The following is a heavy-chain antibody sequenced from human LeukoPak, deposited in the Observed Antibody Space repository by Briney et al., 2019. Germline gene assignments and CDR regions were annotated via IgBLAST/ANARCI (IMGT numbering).Heavy chain of an antibody. CDR3: ARVLSLWSFDY. CDR1: GFTFSTHW. V-gene: IGHV3-74*01. CDR2: ISPDGSRT. Sequence: GGSLRLSCAASGFTFSTHWMHWVRQTPGKGLVWVSRISPDGSRTAYADSVKGRFTISRDNARDTLYLQLNSLGAEATAVYYCARVLSLWSFDYWGQGTLVSVSS. D-gene: IGHD3-16*02. J-gene: IGHJ4*02.